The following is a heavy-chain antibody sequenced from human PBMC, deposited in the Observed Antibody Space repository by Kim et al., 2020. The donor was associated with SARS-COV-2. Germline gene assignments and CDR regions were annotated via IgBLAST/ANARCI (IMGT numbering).Heavy chain of an antibody. V-gene: IGHV3-48*02. D-gene: IGHD6-19*01. Sequence: GGSLRLSCEASGFTFSSYSMNWVRQAPGKGLEWVSYISSSSSTIYYADSVKGRFTISRDNAKNSLYLQMNSLRDEDTAVYYCARGRVGVAGSFDYWGQGTLVTVSS. CDR1: GFTFSSYS. J-gene: IGHJ4*02. CDR3: ARGRVGVAGSFDY. CDR2: ISSSSSTI.